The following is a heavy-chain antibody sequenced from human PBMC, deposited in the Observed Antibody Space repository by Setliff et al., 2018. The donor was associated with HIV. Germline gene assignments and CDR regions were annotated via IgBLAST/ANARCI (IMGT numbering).Heavy chain of an antibody. CDR2: IYYSGST. CDR1: GGSISSHY. CDR3: ARQQHSSDLKIWNY. J-gene: IGHJ4*02. Sequence: SETLSLTCSVSGGSISSHYWSWIRQPPGKGLEWIGSIYYSGSTNYNPSLKSRVTMSVDTSKNQFSLKLSSVTAADTAVYYCARQQHSSDLKIWNYWGQGTLVTVSS. D-gene: IGHD6-13*01. V-gene: IGHV4-59*11.